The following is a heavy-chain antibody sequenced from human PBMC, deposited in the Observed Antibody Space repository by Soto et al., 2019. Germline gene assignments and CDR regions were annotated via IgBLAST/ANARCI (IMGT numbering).Heavy chain of an antibody. CDR3: ARGGGVGVAGSAAFDM. Sequence: QLHLVQSGAVVKKPGASVTVSCSASGYPVTAYYMPWVRQAPGRGLEWMGGINPTTGAAKYAQTFQGRIPIAKHTSTSTALKERSGLTSADTAVSYWARGGGVGVAGSAAFDMWGQGNLVTVPS. CDR2: INPTTGAA. CDR1: GYPVTAYY. D-gene: IGHD3-3*01. J-gene: IGHJ3*02. V-gene: IGHV1-2*02.